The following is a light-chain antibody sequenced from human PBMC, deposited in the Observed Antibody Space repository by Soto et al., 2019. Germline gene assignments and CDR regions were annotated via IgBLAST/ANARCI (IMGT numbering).Light chain of an antibody. CDR1: ISDVGGYNY. CDR2: EVS. J-gene: IGLJ1*01. CDR3: SSYACSTNFDV. V-gene: IGLV2-8*01. Sequence: QSALTQPPSESGSPVQSVTISCTGTISDVGGYNYVSWYQQHPVKDPKLMIYEVSNRHSGVHDSFTGYKSGNTASLTVAGLHAEDEADYYCSSYACSTNFDVVGTRTNITVL.